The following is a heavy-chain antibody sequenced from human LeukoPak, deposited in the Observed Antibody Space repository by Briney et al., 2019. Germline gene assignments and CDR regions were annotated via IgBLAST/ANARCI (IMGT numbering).Heavy chain of an antibody. J-gene: IGHJ3*02. D-gene: IGHD3-22*01. CDR1: GFTFSSYS. V-gene: IGHV3-21*01. Sequence: GGSLRLSCAASGFTFSSYSMNWVRQAPGEGLEWVSSISSSSSYIYYADSVKGRFTISRDNAKNSLYLQMNSLRAEDTAVYYCAREQITMIVVVNDDAFDIWGQGTMVTVSS. CDR3: AREQITMIVVVNDDAFDI. CDR2: ISSSSSYI.